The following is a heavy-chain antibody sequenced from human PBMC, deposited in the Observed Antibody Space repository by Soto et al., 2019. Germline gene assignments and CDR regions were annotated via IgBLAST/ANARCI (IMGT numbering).Heavy chain of an antibody. V-gene: IGHV3-30*18. CDR2: ISYDGSNK. CDR3: ANTYYYDSSDPGDAFDI. J-gene: IGHJ3*02. Sequence: VQLLESGGGLVQPGGSLRLSCAASGFTFSSYGMHWVRQAPGKGLEWVAVISYDGSNKYYADSVKGRFTISRDNSKNTLYLQMNSLRAEDTAVYYCANTYYYDSSDPGDAFDIWGQGTMVTVSS. CDR1: GFTFSSYG. D-gene: IGHD3-22*01.